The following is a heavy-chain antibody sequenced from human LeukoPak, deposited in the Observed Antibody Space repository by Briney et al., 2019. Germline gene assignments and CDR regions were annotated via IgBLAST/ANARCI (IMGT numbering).Heavy chain of an antibody. V-gene: IGHV3-21*01. J-gene: IGHJ3*02. D-gene: IGHD4-17*01. CDR1: GFTFSSYS. CDR3: VRANDYGDYGAFDI. CDR2: ISSSSIYI. Sequence: TGGSLRLSCAASGFTFSSYSMNWVRQAPGKGLEWVSSISSSSIYIYYADSVKGRFTISRDNAKNSLYLQVNSLRAEDTAMYYCVRANDYGDYGAFDIWGQGTMVTVSS.